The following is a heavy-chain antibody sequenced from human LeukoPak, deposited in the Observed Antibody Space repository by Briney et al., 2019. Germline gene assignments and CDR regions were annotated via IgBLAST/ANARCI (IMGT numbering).Heavy chain of an antibody. CDR1: GLSLSKSH. CDR2: IPHDGGNK. CDR3: ARGAYNSGRAGTFDI. Sequence: PGGSLRLSCVGSGLSLSKSHMHWVRQAPGKRLEWVALIPHDGGNKQYGDSAKGRFTVSRENSKNTVDLNMDSLTVDDTAIYYCARGAYNSGRAGTFDIWGQGTMVTVSS. V-gene: IGHV3-30*04. J-gene: IGHJ3*02. D-gene: IGHD6-19*01.